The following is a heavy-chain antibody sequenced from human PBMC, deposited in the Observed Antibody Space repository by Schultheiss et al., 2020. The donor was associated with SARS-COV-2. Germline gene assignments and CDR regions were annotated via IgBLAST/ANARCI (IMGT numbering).Heavy chain of an antibody. J-gene: IGHJ6*02. Sequence: SETLSLTCSVSGGSLRNYYWTWIRQPPGKGLEWIGYISYSGSTSYHPSLNSRVTISVDTSKKQFSLKLTSVTAADTAVYYCARHRDGYKLGYYYYGMDVWGQGTTVTVSS. CDR2: ISYSGST. CDR3: ARHRDGYKLGYYYYGMDV. V-gene: IGHV4-59*01. D-gene: IGHD5-24*01. CDR1: GGSLRNYY.